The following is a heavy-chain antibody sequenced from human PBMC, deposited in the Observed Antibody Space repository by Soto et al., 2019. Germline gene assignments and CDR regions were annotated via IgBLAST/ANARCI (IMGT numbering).Heavy chain of an antibody. CDR3: AKFNQVVYSSSSLFDY. D-gene: IGHD6-6*01. J-gene: IGHJ4*02. CDR2: ISGSGGST. V-gene: IGHV3-23*01. CDR1: GFTFSSYA. Sequence: GGSLRLSCAASGFTFSSYAMSWVRQAPGKGLEWVSAISGSGGSTYYADSVKGRFTISRDNSKNTLYLQMNSLSAEDTAVYYCAKFNQVVYSSSSLFDYWGQGTLVTVSS.